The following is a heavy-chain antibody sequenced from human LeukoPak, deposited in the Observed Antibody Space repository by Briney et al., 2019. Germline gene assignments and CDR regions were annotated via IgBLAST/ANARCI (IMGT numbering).Heavy chain of an antibody. V-gene: IGHV3-23*01. CDR2: IGAGGTFT. D-gene: IGHD6-13*01. Sequence: GGSLRLSCTASGFTFSSYAMNWVRQAPGKGLEWVSGIGAGGTFTYYADSVKGRFTISRDNSKNTLYLQMNSLRAEDTAVYYCAKVPGYSSSLGYYYYGMDVWGQGTTVTVSS. CDR3: AKVPGYSSSLGYYYYGMDV. CDR1: GFTFSSYA. J-gene: IGHJ6*02.